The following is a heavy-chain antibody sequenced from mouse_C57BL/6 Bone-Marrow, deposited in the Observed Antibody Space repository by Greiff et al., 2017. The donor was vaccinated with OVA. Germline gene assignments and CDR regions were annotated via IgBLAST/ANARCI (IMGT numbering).Heavy chain of an antibody. V-gene: IGHV1-81*01. J-gene: IGHJ4*01. CDR3: ARWGTTVVALYYYAMDY. D-gene: IGHD1-1*01. Sequence: QVQLQQSGAELARPGASVKLSCKASGYTFTSYGISWVKQRTGQGLEWIGEIYPRSGNTYYNEKFKGKATLTADKSSSTAYMELRSLTSEDSAVYFCARWGTTVVALYYYAMDYWGQGTSVTVSS. CDR2: IYPRSGNT. CDR1: GYTFTSYG.